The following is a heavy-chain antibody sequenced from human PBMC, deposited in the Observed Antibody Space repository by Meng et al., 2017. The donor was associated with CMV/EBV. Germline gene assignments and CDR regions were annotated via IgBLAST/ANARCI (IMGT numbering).Heavy chain of an antibody. CDR2: IRYDGSNK. V-gene: IGHV3-30*02. D-gene: IGHD2-2*02. Sequence: GGSLRLSCAAPGFTFSSYGMHWVRQAPGKGLEWVAFIRYDGSNKYYADSVKGRFTISRDNSKNTLYLQMNSLRAEDTAVYYCAKDHVVVVPAAIPDYYYYGMDVWGQGTTVTVSS. CDR1: GFTFSSYG. CDR3: AKDHVVVVPAAIPDYYYYGMDV. J-gene: IGHJ6*02.